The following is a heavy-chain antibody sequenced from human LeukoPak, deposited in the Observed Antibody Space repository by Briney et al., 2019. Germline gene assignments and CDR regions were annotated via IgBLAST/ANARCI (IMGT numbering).Heavy chain of an antibody. V-gene: IGHV3-11*04. D-gene: IGHD3-22*01. J-gene: IGHJ4*02. CDR1: GFTFSDYY. CDR3: ARDGESNYYDSSGYYPFDY. Sequence: GGSLRLSCAASGFTFSDYYMSWIRQAPGKGLEWVSYISSSGSTIYYADSVKGRFTISRDNAKNSLYLQMNSLRAEDTAVYYCARDGESNYYDSSGYYPFDYWGQGTLVTVSS. CDR2: ISSSGSTI.